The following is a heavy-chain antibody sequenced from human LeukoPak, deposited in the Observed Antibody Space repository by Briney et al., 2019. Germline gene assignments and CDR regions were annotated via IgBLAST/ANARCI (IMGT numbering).Heavy chain of an antibody. CDR2: ISSSSSYI. V-gene: IGHV3-21*04. J-gene: IGHJ4*02. CDR1: GFTFSSYS. D-gene: IGHD1-26*01. CDR3: ASLISGSYWFDY. Sequence: GGSLRLSCAASGFTFSSYSMNWVRQAPGKGLEWVSSISSSSSYIYYADSVKGRFTISRDNAKNSLYLQMNSLRAEDTAVYYCASLISGSYWFDYWGQGTLVTVSS.